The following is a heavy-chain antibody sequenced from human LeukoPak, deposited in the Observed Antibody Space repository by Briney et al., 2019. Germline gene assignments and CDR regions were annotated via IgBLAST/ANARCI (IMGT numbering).Heavy chain of an antibody. Sequence: SETLSLTCAVYGGSFNDYYWNWIRQPPGKGLEWIGEINLRGSTTYNPSLKSRVTISVDTSKNQFSLKLTSVTAADTAVYYCARPYLPATRFDYWGQGTLVTVAS. J-gene: IGHJ4*02. CDR2: INLRGST. CDR3: ARPYLPATRFDY. CDR1: GGSFNDYY. V-gene: IGHV4-34*01. D-gene: IGHD5-24*01.